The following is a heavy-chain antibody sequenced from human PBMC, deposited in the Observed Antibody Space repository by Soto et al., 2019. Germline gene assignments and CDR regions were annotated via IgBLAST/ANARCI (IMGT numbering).Heavy chain of an antibody. Sequence: QVQLQESGPGLVKPSETLSLTCTVSGGSISSYYWSWIRQPPGKGLEWIGYIYYSGSTNYNPSLTRRVTLPVHTSKNPFSLQLSSVTAADTAVYYCASDRDHWNAGGFDPWGQGTLVTVSS. CDR3: ASDRDHWNAGGFDP. V-gene: IGHV4-59*01. J-gene: IGHJ5*02. D-gene: IGHD1-1*01. CDR2: IYYSGST. CDR1: GGSISSYY.